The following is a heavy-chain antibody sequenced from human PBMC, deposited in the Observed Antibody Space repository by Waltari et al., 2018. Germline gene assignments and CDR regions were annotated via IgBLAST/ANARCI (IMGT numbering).Heavy chain of an antibody. CDR1: GGSISSGSYY. D-gene: IGHD3-3*01. CDR3: ARYYGNGEGWLDP. Sequence: QLQLQESGPGLVKPSETLSLTCTVSGGSISSGSYYWGWICQPPGKGLESIGYISYSGTTYYNLSLKSRVTMSVDTSRDQYSLSLRSVAAADTAVYYCARYYGNGEGWLDPWGQGTLVTVSS. CDR2: ISYSGTT. V-gene: IGHV4-39*07. J-gene: IGHJ5*02.